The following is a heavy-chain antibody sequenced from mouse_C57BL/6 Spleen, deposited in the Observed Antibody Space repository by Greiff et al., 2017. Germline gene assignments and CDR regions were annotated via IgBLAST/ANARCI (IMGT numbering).Heavy chain of an antibody. CDR2: IHPSDSDT. V-gene: IGHV1-74*01. CDR3: AISDYGPYYYAMDY. Sequence: QVQLKQPGAELVKPGASVKVSCKASGYTFTSYWMHWVKQRPGQGLEWIGRIHPSDSDTNYNQKFKGKATLTVDKSSSTAYMQLSSLTSEDSAVYYCAISDYGPYYYAMDYWGQGTSVTVSS. D-gene: IGHD1-1*01. J-gene: IGHJ4*01. CDR1: GYTFTSYW.